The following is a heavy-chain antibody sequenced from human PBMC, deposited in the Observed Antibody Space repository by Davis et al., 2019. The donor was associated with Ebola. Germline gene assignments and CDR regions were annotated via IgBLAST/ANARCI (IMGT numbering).Heavy chain of an antibody. CDR3: ARSLYSSGWYDKNWFDP. J-gene: IGHJ5*02. CDR2: IYHSGST. D-gene: IGHD6-19*01. CDR1: GYSISSGYY. V-gene: IGHV4-38-2*02. Sequence: PSETLSLTCTVSGYSISSGYYWGWIRQPPGKGLEWIGSIYHSGSTYYNPSLKSRVTISVDTSKNQFSLKLSSVTAADTAVYYCARSLYSSGWYDKNWFDPWGQGTLVTVSS.